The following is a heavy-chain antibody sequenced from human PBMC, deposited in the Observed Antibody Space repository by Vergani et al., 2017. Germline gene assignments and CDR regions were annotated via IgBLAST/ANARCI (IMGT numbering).Heavy chain of an antibody. D-gene: IGHD6-13*01. CDR2: ISSSSSTI. V-gene: IGHV3-48*01. CDR1: GFTFSSYS. J-gene: IGHJ3*02. Sequence: EVQLVESGGGLVQPGGSLRLSCAASGFTFSSYSMNWVRQAPGKGLEWVSYISSSSSTIYYADSVNGRFTISRDNAKNSLYLQMNSLRAEDTAVYYCARDLFSSSSWYLQGAFDIWGQGTMVTVSS. CDR3: ARDLFSSSSWYLQGAFDI.